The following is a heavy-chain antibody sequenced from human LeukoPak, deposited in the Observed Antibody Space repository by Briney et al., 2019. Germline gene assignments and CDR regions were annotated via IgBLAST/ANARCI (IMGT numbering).Heavy chain of an antibody. J-gene: IGHJ4*02. V-gene: IGHV1-2*02. D-gene: IGHD3-10*01. CDR2: INPNSGGT. Sequence: ASVKVSCKASGYTFTGYYMHWVRQAPGQGLEWMGWINPNSGGTNYAQKFQGRVTMTRDTSISTAYMELSRLRSDDTAVYYCARASITYYYGSGSYYNVYPDYWGQGTLVTVSS. CDR1: GYTFTGYY. CDR3: ARASITYYYGSGSYYNVYPDY.